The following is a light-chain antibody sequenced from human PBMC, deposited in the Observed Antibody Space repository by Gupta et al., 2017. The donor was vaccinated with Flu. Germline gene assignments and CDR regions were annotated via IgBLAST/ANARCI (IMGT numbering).Light chain of an antibody. Sequence: QLVLTQSPSASASLAPSVKLTCTLSSGHSSYAIAWHQQQPEKGPRYLMKLNSDGSHNKGDGIPDRFSGSSSGAERYLTISSLQSEDEADYYCQTWGTGIQVFGGGTKLTVL. V-gene: IGLV4-69*01. CDR3: QTWGTGIQV. CDR2: LNSDGSH. J-gene: IGLJ3*02. CDR1: SGHSSYA.